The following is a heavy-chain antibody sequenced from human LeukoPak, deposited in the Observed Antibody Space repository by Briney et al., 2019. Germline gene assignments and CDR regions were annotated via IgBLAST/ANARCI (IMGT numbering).Heavy chain of an antibody. CDR1: GFTFSSYA. J-gene: IGHJ6*02. D-gene: IGHD1-14*01. CDR3: AKDQSGTAYYYYYGMDV. CDR2: ISGSGGST. V-gene: IGHV3-23*01. Sequence: GGSLRLSCAASGFTFSSYAMSWVRRAPGKGLEWVSAISGSGGSTYYADSVKGRFTISRDNSKNTLYLQMNSLRAEDTAVYHCAKDQSGTAYYYYYGMDVWGQGTTVTVSS.